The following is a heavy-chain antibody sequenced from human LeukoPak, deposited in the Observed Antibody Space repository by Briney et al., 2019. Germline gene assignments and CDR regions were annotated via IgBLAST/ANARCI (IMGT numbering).Heavy chain of an antibody. J-gene: IGHJ4*02. CDR3: ARDRGNYLLPY. CDR2: ISAGNGNT. V-gene: IGHV1-3*01. CDR1: GYTFAGYA. D-gene: IGHD1-26*01. Sequence: ASVKVSCRASGYTFAGYAIFWVRQAPGQRLEWMGWISAGNGNTRYSQKFHDRLTISRDTPASTVYMELSSLRSEDTAIYYCARDRGNYLLPYWGQGTLVTVSS.